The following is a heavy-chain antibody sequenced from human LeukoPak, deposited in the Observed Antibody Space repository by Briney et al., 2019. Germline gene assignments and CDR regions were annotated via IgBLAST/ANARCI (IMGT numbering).Heavy chain of an antibody. Sequence: SETLSLTCAVYGGSFSGYYWSWVRQPPGKGLEWIGEINHSGSTNFNPSPKSRVTISVDTSKNQFSLKLSSVTAADTAVYYCARVAGRITMVRGVNDWFDPWGQGTLVTVSS. CDR1: GGSFSGYY. V-gene: IGHV4-34*01. CDR3: ARVAGRITMVRGVNDWFDP. CDR2: INHSGST. D-gene: IGHD3-10*01. J-gene: IGHJ5*02.